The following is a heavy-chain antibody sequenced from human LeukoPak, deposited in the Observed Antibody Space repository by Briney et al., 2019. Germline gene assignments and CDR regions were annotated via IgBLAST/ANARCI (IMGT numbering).Heavy chain of an antibody. V-gene: IGHV1-2*02. CDR1: GDTFTGSY. Sequence: ASVKVSCKASGDTFTGSYMHCVRQAPGQGLEWMGWINPNSGGTNYAQKFQGRVTMTRDTSISTAYMELSRLRSDDTAVYYGARDTKTVDIYVFDYWGQGTLVTVSS. J-gene: IGHJ4*02. D-gene: IGHD3-9*01. CDR3: ARDTKTVDIYVFDY. CDR2: INPNSGGT.